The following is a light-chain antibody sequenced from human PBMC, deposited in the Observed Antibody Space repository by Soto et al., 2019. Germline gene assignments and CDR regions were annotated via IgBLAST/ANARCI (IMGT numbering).Light chain of an antibody. V-gene: IGKV3-15*01. CDR1: QSIKNN. CDR2: GAS. CDR3: QQHEDWVLT. J-gene: IGKJ4*01. Sequence: EIVMTQSPATLSVSPGERATLSCRASQSIKNNLVWYQHKPGQAPRLLIYGASTRATSGPDRFSGSGSGTDFTRCISSLQSEDFAVYYCQQHEDWVLTVGGGTKVEIK.